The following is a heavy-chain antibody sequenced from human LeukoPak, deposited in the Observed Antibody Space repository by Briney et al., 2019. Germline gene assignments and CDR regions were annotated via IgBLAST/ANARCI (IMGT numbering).Heavy chain of an antibody. CDR3: ARGGGYKDRLDY. CDR1: GGSFSGYY. Sequence: SETLSLTCAVYGGSFSGYYWSWIRQPPGKGLEWIGEINHSGSTNYNPSLKSRVTISVDTSKNQFSLKLSSVTAADTAVYNCARGGGYKDRLDYWGQGTLVTVSS. D-gene: IGHD5-24*01. V-gene: IGHV4-34*01. CDR2: INHSGST. J-gene: IGHJ4*02.